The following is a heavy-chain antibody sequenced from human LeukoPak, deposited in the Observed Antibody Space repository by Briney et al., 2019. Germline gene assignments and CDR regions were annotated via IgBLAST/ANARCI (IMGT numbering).Heavy chain of an antibody. D-gene: IGHD2-2*03. Sequence: GGSLRLSCAASGFTFTSYSMNWVRQAPGKGLEWVSSITRSSNFIYYADSVKGRFTISRDNAKKSLYLQMNSLRAEDTAVYYCARGGWISLGRWFDPWGQGTLVTVSS. CDR3: ARGGWISLGRWFDP. CDR1: GFTFTSYS. V-gene: IGHV3-21*01. J-gene: IGHJ5*02. CDR2: ITRSSNFI.